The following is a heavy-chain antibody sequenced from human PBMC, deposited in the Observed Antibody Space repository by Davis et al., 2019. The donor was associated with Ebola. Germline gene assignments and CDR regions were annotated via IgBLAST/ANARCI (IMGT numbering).Heavy chain of an antibody. V-gene: IGHV1-2*06. D-gene: IGHD3-10*01. CDR2: INPSSGGT. CDR1: GYSFTGYY. CDR3: ARLSFGEVGFDY. Sequence: ASVKVSCKASGYSFTGYYMHWVRQAPGQGLEWMGRINPSSGGTNYAQKFQGRVTMTKDTSISTAYMELSRLRSDDTAVYYCARLSFGEVGFDYWGQGTLVTVSS. J-gene: IGHJ4*02.